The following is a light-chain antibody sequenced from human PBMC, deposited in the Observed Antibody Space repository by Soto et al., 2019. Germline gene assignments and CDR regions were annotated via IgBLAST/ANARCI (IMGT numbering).Light chain of an antibody. CDR1: QGINRF. J-gene: IGKJ5*01. CDR2: AAF. V-gene: IGKV1-9*01. Sequence: DIQLTQSPPFLSASVGDTVTITCRASQGINRFLAWYQQKPGKAPKLLIYAAFTLQSGVPSRFSGSGSGTDFSLTISGLQPEDFAIYYCQQLHPYPITFGQGTRLEIK. CDR3: QQLHPYPIT.